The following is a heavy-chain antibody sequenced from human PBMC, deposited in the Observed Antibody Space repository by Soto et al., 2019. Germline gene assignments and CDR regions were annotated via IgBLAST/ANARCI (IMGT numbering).Heavy chain of an antibody. D-gene: IGHD3-22*01. Sequence: PGGSLRLSCAASGFSFNNYGIHWVRQAPGKGLEWVAVISYDGGNKYYADSVKGRFTISRDNSKNTLYLQMNSLRAEDTAVYYCAKNYYDSSGYYNYPYYYGMDVWGQGTTVTVSS. CDR3: AKNYYDSSGYYNYPYYYGMDV. V-gene: IGHV3-30*18. J-gene: IGHJ6*02. CDR1: GFSFNNYG. CDR2: ISYDGGNK.